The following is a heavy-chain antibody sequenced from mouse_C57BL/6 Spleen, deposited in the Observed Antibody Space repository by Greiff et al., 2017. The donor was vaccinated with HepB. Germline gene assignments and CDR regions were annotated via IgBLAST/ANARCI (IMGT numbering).Heavy chain of an antibody. V-gene: IGHV5-17*01. J-gene: IGHJ4*01. CDR2: ISSGSSTI. D-gene: IGHD1-1*01. CDR1: GFTFSDYG. Sequence: EVKLMESGGGLVKPGGSLKLSCAASGFTFSDYGMHWVRQAPEKGLEWVAYISSGSSTIYYADTVKGRFTISRDNARNTLFLQMTSLRSEDTAMYYCARGNYYQMDYWGQGTSVTVSS. CDR3: ARGNYYQMDY.